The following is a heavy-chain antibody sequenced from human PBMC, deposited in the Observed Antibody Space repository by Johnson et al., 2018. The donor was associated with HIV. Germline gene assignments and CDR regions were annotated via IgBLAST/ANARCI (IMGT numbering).Heavy chain of an antibody. V-gene: IGHV3-15*01. D-gene: IGHD6-13*01. Sequence: QLVESGGGLVKPGGSLRLSCAASGFTFSNAWMSWVRQAPGKGLEWVGRIKSKTDGGTTDYAAPVKGRFTISRDDSKNTLYLQMNSLKTEDTAVYYCTTDADSSSWNDAFDIWGQGTMVTVSS. CDR1: GFTFSNAW. CDR3: TTDADSSSWNDAFDI. J-gene: IGHJ3*02. CDR2: IKSKTDGGTT.